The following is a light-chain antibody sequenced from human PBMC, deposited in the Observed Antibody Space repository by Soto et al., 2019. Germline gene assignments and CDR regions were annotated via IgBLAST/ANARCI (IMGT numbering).Light chain of an antibody. CDR2: EVT. V-gene: IGLV2-14*01. CDR3: ASYTASGTGV. J-gene: IGLJ3*02. Sequence: QAVLTQPASVSGSPGQSITISCTGTSSDVGGYNYVSWFQQNPGKAPKLMIFEVTNRPSRVSNRFSGSKSGNTASLTISGLQAEDEADYYCASYTASGTGVFGGGTKVTVL. CDR1: SSDVGGYNY.